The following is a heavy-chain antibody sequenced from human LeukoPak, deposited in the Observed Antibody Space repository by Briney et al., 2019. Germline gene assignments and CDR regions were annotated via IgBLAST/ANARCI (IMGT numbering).Heavy chain of an antibody. D-gene: IGHD3-22*01. CDR1: GFTFSSYA. Sequence: GGSLRLSCAASGFTFSSYAMSWVRQAPGKGLEWVSAISGSGGSTYYADSVKGRFTISRDNSKNTLYLQMNSLRAEDTAVYYCAKGVNYYDSSGYYLYDAFDIWGQGTMVTVSS. V-gene: IGHV3-23*01. CDR2: ISGSGGST. J-gene: IGHJ3*02. CDR3: AKGVNYYDSSGYYLYDAFDI.